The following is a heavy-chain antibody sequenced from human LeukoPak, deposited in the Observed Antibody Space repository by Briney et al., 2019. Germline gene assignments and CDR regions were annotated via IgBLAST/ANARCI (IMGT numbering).Heavy chain of an antibody. V-gene: IGHV3-30*18. CDR1: GFTFSSYG. D-gene: IGHD6-19*01. CDR2: ISPDGSGK. J-gene: IGHJ4*02. Sequence: GSLRLSCAASGFTFSSYGMHWVRQGPGKGLEWVAVISPDGSGKFYADSVKGRFTISRDNPMNTLFLQMNSLRGDDTAVYYCAKERGAFSAYDYWGQGTLVTVSS. CDR3: AKERGAFSAYDY.